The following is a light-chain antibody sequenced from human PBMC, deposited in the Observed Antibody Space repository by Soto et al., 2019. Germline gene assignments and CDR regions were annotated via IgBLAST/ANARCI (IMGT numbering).Light chain of an antibody. V-gene: IGLV2-8*01. J-gene: IGLJ1*01. CDR3: SSYAGSNNFV. CDR1: SSDVGGYNY. Sequence: QSALTQPPSESGSPGQSVTISCTGTSSDVGGYNYVSWYQQHPGKAPKLMIYEVSKRPSGVPDRFSGSKSGNTASLTVSGLQAEDDADYYCSSYAGSNNFVFGTGTKLTVL. CDR2: EVS.